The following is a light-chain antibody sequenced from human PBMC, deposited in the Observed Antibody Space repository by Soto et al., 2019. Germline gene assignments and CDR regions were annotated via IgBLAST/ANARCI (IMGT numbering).Light chain of an antibody. Sequence: QSVLTQPPSASGTPGQRGTISCSGSRSNIGSNTVNWYQQLPGTAPKLFLYSNNQRPSGVPDRLSGSKSGTSASLAISGLQSEDEADYYCAAWDDSLNGYVFGTGTELTVL. CDR2: SNN. CDR3: AAWDDSLNGYV. V-gene: IGLV1-44*01. J-gene: IGLJ1*01. CDR1: RSNIGSNT.